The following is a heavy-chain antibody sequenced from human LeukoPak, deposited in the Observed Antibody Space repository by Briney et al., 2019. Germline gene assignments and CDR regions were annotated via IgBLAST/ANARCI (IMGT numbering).Heavy chain of an antibody. CDR3: ARVKVDGYNPYYFDY. CDR1: GVPPSSNY. CDR2: IYSGGST. Sequence: GGALRLSCAAPGVPPSSNYMSWGRPAPREGVGGGSGIYSGGSTYYADSVKGRFTISRDNSKNTLYLQMNSLRAEDTAVYYCARVKVDGYNPYYFDYWGQGTLVTVSS. D-gene: IGHD5-24*01. V-gene: IGHV3-53*01. J-gene: IGHJ4*02.